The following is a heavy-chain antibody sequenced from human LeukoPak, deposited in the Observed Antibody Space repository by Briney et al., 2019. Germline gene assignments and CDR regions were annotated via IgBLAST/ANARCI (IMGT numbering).Heavy chain of an antibody. CDR1: GYTSTSYY. V-gene: IGHV1-46*01. D-gene: IGHD4-23*01. Sequence: ASVKVSCKASGYTSTSYYMHWVRQAPGQGLEWMGIINPSGGSTSYAQKFQGRVTMTRDMSTSTVYMELSSLRPEDTAVYYCAMHYDYGGNPPYFDYWGQGTLVTVSS. CDR3: AMHYDYGGNPPYFDY. CDR2: INPSGGST. J-gene: IGHJ4*02.